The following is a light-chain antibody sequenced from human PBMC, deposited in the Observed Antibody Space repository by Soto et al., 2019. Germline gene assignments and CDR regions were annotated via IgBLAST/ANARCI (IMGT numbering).Light chain of an antibody. V-gene: IGKV3-15*01. Sequence: VLTQSPSNLSLSPGAGATLSCWASQPVSDKLAWYQQKPGQAPRLLIYGASARALGIPARFSGSGSGTEFSLTVTSLQSEDFAVYYCQQSDQWPLTFGQGTRVDIK. CDR1: QPVSDK. J-gene: IGKJ1*01. CDR2: GAS. CDR3: QQSDQWPLT.